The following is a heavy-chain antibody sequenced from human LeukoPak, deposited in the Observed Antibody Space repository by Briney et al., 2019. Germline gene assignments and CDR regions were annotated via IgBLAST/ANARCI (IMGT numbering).Heavy chain of an antibody. V-gene: IGHV1-2*02. CDR3: AREGYCSGGSCIGPFDS. J-gene: IGHJ4*02. CDR1: GYTLTGYY. D-gene: IGHD2-15*01. CDR2: INPNRGGT. Sequence: ASVKVSCKASGYTLTGYYMHWVRQAPGQGLEWMGWINPNRGGTNYAQKFQGRVTMTRNTSISTVYMELSRLRSDDTAVYYCAREGYCSGGSCIGPFDSWGQGTLVTVSS.